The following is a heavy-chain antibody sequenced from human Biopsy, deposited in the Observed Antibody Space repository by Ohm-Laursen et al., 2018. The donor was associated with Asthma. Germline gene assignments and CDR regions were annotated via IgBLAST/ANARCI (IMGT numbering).Heavy chain of an antibody. V-gene: IGHV1-2*06. D-gene: IGHD7-27*01. CDR1: AYTFIGYH. CDR3: ARVQKSPGDRWFDP. CDR2: INPNSGAT. J-gene: IGHJ5*02. Sequence: GFSVKVSCKASAYTFIGYHLHWVRQAPGEGLEWMGRINPNSGATIYAQKFQGRVTMTRDTSISTAYMELSRLTSDDTAVYYCARVQKSPGDRWFDPWGQGTLVTVSS.